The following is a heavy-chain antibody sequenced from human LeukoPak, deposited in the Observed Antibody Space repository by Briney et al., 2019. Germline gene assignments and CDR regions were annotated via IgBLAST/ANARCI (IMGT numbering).Heavy chain of an antibody. Sequence: SQTLSLTCTVSGGSISSGDYYWSWIRQPPGKGLEWIGYIYYSGSTYYNPSLKSRVTISVDTSKNQFSLKLSSVTAADTAVYYCAREATVTTPDAFDIWGQGTMVTVSS. J-gene: IGHJ3*02. CDR3: AREATVTTPDAFDI. V-gene: IGHV4-30-4*01. CDR2: IYYSGST. CDR1: GGSISSGDYY. D-gene: IGHD4-11*01.